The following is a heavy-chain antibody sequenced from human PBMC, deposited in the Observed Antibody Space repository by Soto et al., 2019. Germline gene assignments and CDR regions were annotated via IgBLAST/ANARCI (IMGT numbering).Heavy chain of an antibody. CDR3: ARLGGYCSSTKCYGGGDY. CDR2: IYPGDSDT. Sequence: EVQLVQSGAEVKKPGESLKISCKGSGYSFTSYWIGWVRQMPGKGLEWMGIIYPGDSDTRYSPSFQVQVTISADKSISTVDLQRSSRKATDTAMYYCARLGGYCSSTKCYGGGDYWGQGTHVTVSS. CDR1: GYSFTSYW. V-gene: IGHV5-51*03. D-gene: IGHD2-2*01. J-gene: IGHJ4*02.